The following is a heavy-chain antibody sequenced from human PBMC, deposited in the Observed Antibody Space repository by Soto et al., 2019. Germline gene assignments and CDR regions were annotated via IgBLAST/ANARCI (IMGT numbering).Heavy chain of an antibody. V-gene: IGHV4-39*01. CDR1: GGSISSSSYY. CDR3: ARLIDFWSGYSKRYYYYMDV. J-gene: IGHJ6*03. D-gene: IGHD3-3*01. CDR2: IYYSGST. Sequence: SETLSLTCTVSGGSISSSSYYWGWIRQPPGKGLEWIGSIYYSGSTYYNPSLKSRVTISVDTSKNQFSLRLSSVTAADTAVYYCARLIDFWSGYSKRYYYYMDVWGKGTTVTVSS.